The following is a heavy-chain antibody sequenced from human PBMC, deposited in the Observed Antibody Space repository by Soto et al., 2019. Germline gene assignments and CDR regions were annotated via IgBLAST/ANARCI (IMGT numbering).Heavy chain of an antibody. CDR3: AIILRVLADEHNSRMDV. Sequence: ESLKISCKCSGDTFTDYWIAWVRQMPGKSLEGMGSIYPDDSDTRYSPSFQGQGTISADKSITTAYLQWSSLKASDNAMYLCAIILRVLADEHNSRMDVWGQGSTGTVSS. CDR2: IYPDDSDT. D-gene: IGHD3-9*01. J-gene: IGHJ6*02. CDR1: GDTFTDYW. V-gene: IGHV5-51*01.